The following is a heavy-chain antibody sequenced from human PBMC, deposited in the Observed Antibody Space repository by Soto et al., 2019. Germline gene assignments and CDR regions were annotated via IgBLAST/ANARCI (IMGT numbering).Heavy chain of an antibody. CDR3: AKDCCITMIVAPFDY. J-gene: IGHJ4*02. CDR1: GFTFSSYA. CDR2: ISGSGGST. D-gene: IGHD3-22*01. V-gene: IGHV3-23*01. Sequence: EVQLLESGGGLVQPGGSLRLSCAASGFTFSSYAMSWVRQAPGKGLEWVSAISGSGGSTYYADPVKGRFTISRDNSKNTLYLQMNSLRAEDTAVYYCAKDCCITMIVAPFDYWGQGTLVTVSS.